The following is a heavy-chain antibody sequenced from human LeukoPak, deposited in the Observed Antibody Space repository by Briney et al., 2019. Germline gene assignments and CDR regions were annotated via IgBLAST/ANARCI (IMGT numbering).Heavy chain of an antibody. D-gene: IGHD3-10*01. Sequence: GESLRLSCTASGFKIGDYAMSWVRQAPGKGLEWVSYISSSGSTIYYADSVKGRFTISRDNAKNSLYLQMNSLRAEDTAVYYCARERRGFVPPYYYYYMDVWGKGTTVTISS. J-gene: IGHJ6*03. CDR3: ARERRGFVPPYYYYYMDV. CDR1: GFKIGDYA. CDR2: ISSSGSTI. V-gene: IGHV3-11*04.